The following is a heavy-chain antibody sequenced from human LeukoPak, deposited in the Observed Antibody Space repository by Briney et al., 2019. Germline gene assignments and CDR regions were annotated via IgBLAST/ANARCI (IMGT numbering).Heavy chain of an antibody. Sequence: GGSLRLSCAASGFTFSSFALSWVRQAPGKGLEWVSSISDSDATTYYADSVKGRFTISRDNFKNTLYLQMNSLRAEDTAVYYCAKEKKYYYDSTGYPGYDYWGQGTLVTVSS. J-gene: IGHJ4*02. CDR2: ISDSDATT. CDR1: GFTFSSFA. V-gene: IGHV3-23*01. CDR3: AKEKKYYYDSTGYPGYDY. D-gene: IGHD3-22*01.